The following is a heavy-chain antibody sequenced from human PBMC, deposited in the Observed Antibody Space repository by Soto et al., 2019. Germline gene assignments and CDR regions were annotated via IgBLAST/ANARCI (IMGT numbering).Heavy chain of an antibody. V-gene: IGHV3-23*01. CDR3: AKGTSGGGHWLTHFDN. CDR1: GCTLSSYS. Sequence: SLIRTGAVSGCTLSSYSVSWFRQAAGKGLEWVSDISGSGGSTYYADSVKGRFTISRDNSRNTLYLQMNSLRAEDTAVYYCAKGTSGGGHWLTHFDNRGEGTLVT. D-gene: IGHD6-19*01. J-gene: IGHJ4*02. CDR2: ISGSGGST.